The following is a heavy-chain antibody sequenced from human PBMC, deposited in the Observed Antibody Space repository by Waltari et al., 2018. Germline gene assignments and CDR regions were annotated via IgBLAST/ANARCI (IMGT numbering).Heavy chain of an antibody. Sequence: EVRLVQSGGDLVQPGVSLRLPGAVSGFSLNSYSRIWVRQPPERGLEWVSYISWSDDKTEYADSGRGRFTISRDIARNSVSLQMKNLKVEDTAMYYCARELGGSAAGTDHWGQGSMVFVSS. CDR3: ARELGGSAAGTDH. V-gene: IGHV3-48*01. D-gene: IGHD2-2*01. CDR2: ISWSDDKT. J-gene: IGHJ1*01. CDR1: GFSLNSYS.